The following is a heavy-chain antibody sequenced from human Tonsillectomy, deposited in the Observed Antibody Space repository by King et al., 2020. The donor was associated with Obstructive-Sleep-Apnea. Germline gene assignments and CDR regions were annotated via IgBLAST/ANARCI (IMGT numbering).Heavy chain of an antibody. CDR2: ISYDGRNK. CDR1: GFTFSSYA. CDR3: ARRRTAMVRGTHGGDY. D-gene: IGHD5-18*01. V-gene: IGHV3-30*04. Sequence: VQLVESGGGVVQPGRSLRLSCAASGFTFSSYAMHWVRQAPGKGLEWVAVISYDGRNKYYADSVKGRFTISRDNYKNTLYLQMNNLRAEDTAVYYCARRRTAMVRGTHGGDYWGQGTLVTVSS. J-gene: IGHJ4*02.